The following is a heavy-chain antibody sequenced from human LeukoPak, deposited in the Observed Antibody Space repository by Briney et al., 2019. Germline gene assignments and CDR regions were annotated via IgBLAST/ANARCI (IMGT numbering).Heavy chain of an antibody. CDR3: AVMETYYYDSSGYLY. CDR2: IVVGSGNT. Sequence: SVKVSCKASGFTFTSSAMQWVRQARGQRLEWIGWIVVGSGNTNYAQKFQERVTITRDMSTSTAYMELSSLRSEDTAVYYCAVMETYYYDSSGYLYWGQGTLVTVSS. D-gene: IGHD3-22*01. CDR1: GFTFTSSA. J-gene: IGHJ4*02. V-gene: IGHV1-58*02.